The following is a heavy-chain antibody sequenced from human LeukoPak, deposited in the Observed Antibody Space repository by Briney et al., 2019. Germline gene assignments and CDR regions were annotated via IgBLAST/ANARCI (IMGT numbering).Heavy chain of an antibody. V-gene: IGHV3-23*01. Sequence: GGSLRLSCEASGFTFNTYAIYWVRQAPGKGLEWVSGICGSGGCTYYADSVKSRFTISRDNSKNTVYLQMNSLTADDTAVYYCAKTTVGYSSGRYPGWPADCWGQGTLVTVSS. D-gene: IGHD6-19*01. CDR1: GFTFNTYA. J-gene: IGHJ4*02. CDR3: AKTTVGYSSGRYPGWPADC. CDR2: ICGSGGCT.